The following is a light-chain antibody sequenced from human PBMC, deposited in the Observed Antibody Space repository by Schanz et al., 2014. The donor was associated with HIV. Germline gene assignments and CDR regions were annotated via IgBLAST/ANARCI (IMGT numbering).Light chain of an antibody. Sequence: QSVLTQPASVSGSPGQSITISCTGTSSDVGGYKDLPWDQQYPGKAPKLIIFDVHNRPSGVSWRFPASKSGNTASLTISGLQAEDEADYYCCSYTGSGTLWVFGGGTKLTV. J-gene: IGLJ3*02. CDR1: SSDVGGYKD. V-gene: IGLV2-14*01. CDR2: DVH. CDR3: CSYTGSGTLWV.